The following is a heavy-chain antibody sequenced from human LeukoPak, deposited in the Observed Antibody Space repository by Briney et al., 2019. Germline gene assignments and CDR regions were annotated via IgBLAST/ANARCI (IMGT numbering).Heavy chain of an antibody. J-gene: IGHJ4*02. CDR1: GGSISSYY. D-gene: IGHD3-3*01. Sequence: SSETLSLTCTVSGGSISSYYWSWIRQPAGKGLEWIGRIYTSGSTDYNPSLKSRVTMSVDKSKNHLSLKLSSVTAADTAVYYCARADFWSGYRFDYWGQGTLVTVSS. CDR2: IYTSGST. CDR3: ARADFWSGYRFDY. V-gene: IGHV4-4*07.